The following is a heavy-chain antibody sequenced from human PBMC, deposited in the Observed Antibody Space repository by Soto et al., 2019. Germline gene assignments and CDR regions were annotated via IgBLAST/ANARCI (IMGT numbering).Heavy chain of an antibody. CDR2: ITYDGSNA. CDR3: AKDGGHYPWVLFFMDV. Sequence: QVQLVESGGGVVQPGRSLRLSCAASGFTFRESGMFWVRQVPGKGLEWVAVITYDGSNAYYQDSVKGRFTISRDNSKGTVNLQMNSLRAEDTAVYYCAKDGGHYPWVLFFMDVWGKGTTVTVSS. V-gene: IGHV3-30*18. J-gene: IGHJ6*03. D-gene: IGHD4-17*01. CDR1: GFTFRESG.